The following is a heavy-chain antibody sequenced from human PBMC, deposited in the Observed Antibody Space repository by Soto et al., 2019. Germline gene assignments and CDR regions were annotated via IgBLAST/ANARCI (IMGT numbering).Heavy chain of an antibody. Sequence: SETLSLTCAVSGYSISSGYYWGWIRQPPGKGLEWIGGIYHSGSTYYNPSLKSRVTISVDTSKNQFSLKLSSVTAADTAVYYCASAVAAAGTFDYWGQGTLVTVSS. J-gene: IGHJ4*02. D-gene: IGHD6-13*01. CDR2: IYHSGST. V-gene: IGHV4-38-2*01. CDR3: ASAVAAAGTFDY. CDR1: GYSISSGYY.